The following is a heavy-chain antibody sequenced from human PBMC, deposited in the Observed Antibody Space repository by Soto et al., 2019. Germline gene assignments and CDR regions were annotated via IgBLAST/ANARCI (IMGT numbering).Heavy chain of an antibody. CDR2: IYYSGST. D-gene: IGHD3-10*01. V-gene: IGHV4-39*01. CDR3: ARDHYGQLDY. J-gene: IGHJ4*02. Sequence: SETLSLTCTVSGGSISSSSYYWGWIRQPPGKGLEWIGSIYYSGSTYYNPSLKSRVTIYVDTSKNQFSLKLSSMTAVDTAVYFCARDHYGQLDYWGQGTLVTVSS. CDR1: GGSISSSSYY.